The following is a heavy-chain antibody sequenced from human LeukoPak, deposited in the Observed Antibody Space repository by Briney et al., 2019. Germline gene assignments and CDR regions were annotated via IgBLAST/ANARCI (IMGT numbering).Heavy chain of an antibody. D-gene: IGHD4-17*01. CDR3: ARHHDYGDYGCFDY. Sequence: GEPLKTSCKGSGSSLTSYLFGWVRRMPGKGLEWLGIIYPSDSETRYSTCFKGQVPISADKSIRTAYLQWSSLKASDTAIYYCARHHDYGDYGCFDYWGQGTLVTVSS. CDR1: GSSLTSYL. V-gene: IGHV5-51*01. CDR2: IYPSDSET. J-gene: IGHJ4*02.